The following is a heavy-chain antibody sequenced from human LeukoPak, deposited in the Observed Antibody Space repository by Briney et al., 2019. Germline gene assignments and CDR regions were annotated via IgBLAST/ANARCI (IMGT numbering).Heavy chain of an antibody. J-gene: IGHJ5*02. D-gene: IGHD4-23*01. CDR1: GYTFTSYY. Sequence: ASVKVFCKASGYTFTSYYMHWVRQAPGQGLEWMGIINPGGGSTSYAQKFQDRDTMTRDTSTSTFYMALSSLRSEDTAVYYCAKDLRWDHPGFDPWGQGTLVIVSS. CDR2: INPGGGST. V-gene: IGHV1-46*01. CDR3: AKDLRWDHPGFDP.